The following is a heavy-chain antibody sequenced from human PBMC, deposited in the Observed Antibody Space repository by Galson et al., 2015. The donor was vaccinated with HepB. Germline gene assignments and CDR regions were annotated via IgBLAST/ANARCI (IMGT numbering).Heavy chain of an antibody. CDR2: IYPGDSDT. V-gene: IGHV5-51*01. CDR1: GYSFTSYW. D-gene: IGHD3-10*01. CDR3: ARASHYGSGSQPTRAFDI. J-gene: IGHJ3*02. Sequence: QSGAEVKKPGESLKISCKGSGYSFTSYWIGWVRQMPGKGLEWMGIIYPGDSDTRYSPSFQGQVTISADKSISTAYLQWSSLKASDTAMYYCARASHYGSGSQPTRAFDIWGQGTMVTVSS.